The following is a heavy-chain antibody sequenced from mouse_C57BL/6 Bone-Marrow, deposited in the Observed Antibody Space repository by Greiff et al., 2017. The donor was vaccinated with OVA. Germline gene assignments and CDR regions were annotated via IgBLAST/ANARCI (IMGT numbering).Heavy chain of an antibody. V-gene: IGHV1-54*01. CDR3: ARMGSSAY. CDR2: INPGSGGT. Sequence: VQLQQSGAELVRPGTSVKVSCKASGYAFTNYLIEWVKQRPGQGLEWIGVINPGSGGTNYNEKFKGKATLTADQSSSTAYMKLSSLTSADSAVYFCARMGSSAYWGQGTLVTVSA. CDR1: GYAFTNYL. D-gene: IGHD4-1*01. J-gene: IGHJ3*01.